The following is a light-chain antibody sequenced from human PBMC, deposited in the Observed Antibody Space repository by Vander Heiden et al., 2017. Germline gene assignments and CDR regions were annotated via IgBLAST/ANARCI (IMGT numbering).Light chain of an antibody. Sequence: DIVMTQSPDPLAVLLGERATINCKSSQSVLYSSNNKNYLAWYQQKPGQPPKLLIYWASTRESGVPDRFSGSGSGTDFTLTISSLQAEDVAVYYCQQYYSTPPTFGQGTKVEIK. V-gene: IGKV4-1*01. CDR3: QQYYSTPPT. J-gene: IGKJ1*01. CDR1: QSVLYSSNNKNY. CDR2: WAS.